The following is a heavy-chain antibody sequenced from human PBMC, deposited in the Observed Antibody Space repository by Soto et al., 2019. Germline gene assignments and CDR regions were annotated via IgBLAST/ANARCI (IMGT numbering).Heavy chain of an antibody. CDR1: VYTITGYH. D-gene: IGHD2-2*01. J-gene: IGHJ5*02. V-gene: IGHV1-2*02. CDR2: INPNSGGT. Sequence: ASVTVSCMASVYTITGYHTHWVRQAPGQGLEWMGWINPNSGGTNYAQKFQGRVTMTGDTSISTAYMELSRLRSDDTAVYYCGPICSSTSCSDPWGQGTLVTVSS. CDR3: GPICSSTSCSDP.